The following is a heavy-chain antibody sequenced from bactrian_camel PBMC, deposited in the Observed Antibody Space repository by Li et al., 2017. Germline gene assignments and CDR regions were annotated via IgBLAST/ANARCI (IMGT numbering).Heavy chain of an antibody. Sequence: HVQLVESGGDSVEAGGSLRLACVVSGATVNSACTGWFRQAPGKEREGVGRIGPSGTTDYPDSVRGRFTISKDDRKNTLYLQMNSLKPGDTATYYCAADVYDPPRPPNSMRWVATFCPEYKHWGQGTQVTV. CDR3: AADVYDPPRPPNSMRWVATFCPEYKH. V-gene: IGHV3S57*01. CDR1: GATVNSAC. D-gene: IGHD3*01. CDR2: IGPSGTT. J-gene: IGHJ4*01.